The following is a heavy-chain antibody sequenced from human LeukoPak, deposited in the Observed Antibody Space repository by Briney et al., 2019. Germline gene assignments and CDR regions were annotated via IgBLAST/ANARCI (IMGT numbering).Heavy chain of an antibody. D-gene: IGHD2/OR15-2a*01. V-gene: IGHV4-59*01. CDR1: GDSISSYY. J-gene: IGHJ5*01. Sequence: PPETLSLTCTVSGDSISSYYWNWIRQSPGKGLEWIGYIHYSGSTNYNPSLKSRLIISLDTSKNQLSLKLSSVTAADTAVYYCAGDISESWFYFWGQGTLVTVSS. CDR2: IHYSGST. CDR3: AGDISESWFYF.